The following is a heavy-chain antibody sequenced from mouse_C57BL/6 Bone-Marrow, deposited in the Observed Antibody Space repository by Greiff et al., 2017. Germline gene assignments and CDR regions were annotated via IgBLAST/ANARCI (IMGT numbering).Heavy chain of an antibody. CDR2: IYPGGGYT. V-gene: IGHV1-63*01. Sequence: QVQLQQSGAELVRPGTSVKMSCKASGYTFTNYWIGWAKQRPGHGLEWIGDIYPGGGYTNYNEKFKGKATLTADKSSSTAYMQFSSLTSEDSAIYYCARSHYYGSPYWYFDVWGTGTTVTVSS. CDR3: ARSHYYGSPYWYFDV. J-gene: IGHJ1*03. CDR1: GYTFTNYW. D-gene: IGHD1-1*01.